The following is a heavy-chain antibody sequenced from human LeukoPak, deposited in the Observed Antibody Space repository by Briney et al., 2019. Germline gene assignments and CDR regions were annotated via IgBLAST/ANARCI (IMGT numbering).Heavy chain of an antibody. V-gene: IGHV4-61*02. CDR2: IYTSGST. Sequence: SETLSLTCTVSGGSISSVSYYWSWIRQPAGKGLEWIGRIYTSGSTNYNPSLKSRVTISVDMSKNQFSLKLSSVTAADTAVYYCARGSGGWELLDYWGQGTLVTVSS. CDR3: ARGSGGWELLDY. CDR1: GGSISSVSYY. J-gene: IGHJ4*02. D-gene: IGHD1-26*01.